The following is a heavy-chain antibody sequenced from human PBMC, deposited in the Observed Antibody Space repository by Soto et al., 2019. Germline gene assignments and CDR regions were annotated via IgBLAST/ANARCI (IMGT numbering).Heavy chain of an antibody. CDR1: GGTFSSDA. D-gene: IGHD6-25*01. CDR3: AREQRATGYGMDV. CDR2: IIPTSGTA. J-gene: IGHJ6*02. V-gene: IGHV1-69*13. Sequence: SVKVSCKASGGTFSSDAFSWARQAPGQGLEWMGGIIPTSGTADYAQKFQGRATITADESTSTAYMELSSLTSEDTAVYFCAREQRATGYGMDVWGQGTTVTVSS.